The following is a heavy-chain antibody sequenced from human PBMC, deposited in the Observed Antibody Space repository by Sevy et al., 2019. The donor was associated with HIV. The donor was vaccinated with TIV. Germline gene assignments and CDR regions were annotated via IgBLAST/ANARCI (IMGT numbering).Heavy chain of an antibody. D-gene: IGHD3-22*01. Sequence: GGSLRLSCAASGFSFSSYGMHWVRQAPDKGLEWVAVISFAGRDEFYSHSVKGRFTISTDDSKNTLYLQMDSLRPEDTAVYYCAGESSGYYPYYFDYWGQGTLVTVSS. CDR1: GFSFSSYG. CDR2: ISFAGRDE. CDR3: AGESSGYYPYYFDY. V-gene: IGHV3-30*03. J-gene: IGHJ4*02.